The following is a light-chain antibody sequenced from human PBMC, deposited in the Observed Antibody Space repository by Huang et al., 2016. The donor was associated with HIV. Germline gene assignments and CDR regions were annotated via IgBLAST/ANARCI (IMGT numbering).Light chain of an antibody. CDR1: QSVRNY. J-gene: IGKJ1*01. CDR3: QQRSDWPPWT. V-gene: IGKV3-11*01. Sequence: EIVLTQSPATLSLSPGERATLSCRASQSVRNYLAWYQQKPGQAPRLLIYDASNRDTGTPARFSGSGSGTDFTLTISSLEPEDFAVYYCQQRSDWPPWTFGQGTKVEIK. CDR2: DAS.